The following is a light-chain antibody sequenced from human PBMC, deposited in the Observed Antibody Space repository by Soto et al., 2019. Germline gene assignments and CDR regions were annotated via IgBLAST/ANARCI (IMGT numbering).Light chain of an antibody. CDR1: NSNIGNNY. CDR3: ATWDDSLSGRV. J-gene: IGLJ2*01. Sequence: QSVLTQPPSASGTPGQRVTISCSGSNSNIGNNYVYWYHQLPGTAPQLLIYRNNQRPSGVPDRFSGSKSGTSASLAISGLRSEDEADSYCATWDDSLSGRVFGGGTKLTVL. CDR2: RNN. V-gene: IGLV1-47*01.